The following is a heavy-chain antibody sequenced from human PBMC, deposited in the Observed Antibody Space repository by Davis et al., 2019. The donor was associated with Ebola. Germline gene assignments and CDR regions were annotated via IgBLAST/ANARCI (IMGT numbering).Heavy chain of an antibody. J-gene: IGHJ4*02. Sequence: GESLKISCAASGFTFSSYAMSWVRQAPAKGMAWVSSISGSGGSRYSADSVKGRFTISRDNSQNTLYMQMNSLRAEDTVVYYCAKPPNNIVGAIYYFNYWGQVTLVTVS. CDR2: ISGSGGSR. CDR1: GFTFSSYA. CDR3: AKPPNNIVGAIYYFNY. V-gene: IGHV3-23*01. D-gene: IGHD1-26*01.